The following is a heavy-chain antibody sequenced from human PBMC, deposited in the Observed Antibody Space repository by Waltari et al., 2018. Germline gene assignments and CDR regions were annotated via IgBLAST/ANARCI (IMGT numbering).Heavy chain of an antibody. CDR3: ARDRAGTLLDYFDD. J-gene: IGHJ4*02. Sequence: QVQLVQSGAEVKKPGSSVKVSCKASGGTFSSYAISWVRQAPGQGLEWMGGMSRILGRGNDGQKVQGRVTITADKSTSTAYMELSSLRSEDTAVYYCARDRAGTLLDYFDDWGQGTLVTVSS. CDR1: GGTFSSYA. D-gene: IGHD6-19*01. CDR2: MSRILGRG. V-gene: IGHV1-69*10.